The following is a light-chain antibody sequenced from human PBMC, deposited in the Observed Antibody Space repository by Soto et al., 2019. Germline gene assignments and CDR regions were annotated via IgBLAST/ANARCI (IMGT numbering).Light chain of an antibody. J-gene: IGKJ1*01. V-gene: IGKV1-5*01. CDR3: QQYNTHSGT. CDR2: DAS. Sequence: IQMTQSPSSLSASVGDRVTITCRASQSISSYLNWYQQKPGKAPKPLIYDASSLESGVPARFSGSGSGTEFILTISSLQPDDVGTYYCQQYNTHSGTFGQGTKVDI. CDR1: QSISSY.